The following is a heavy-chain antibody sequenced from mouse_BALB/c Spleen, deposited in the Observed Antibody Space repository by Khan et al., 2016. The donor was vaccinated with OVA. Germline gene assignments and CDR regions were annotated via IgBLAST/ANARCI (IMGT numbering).Heavy chain of an antibody. V-gene: IGHV1S56*01. D-gene: IGHD2-4*01. CDR2: IYPGDDST. CDR1: GYTFTAYD. J-gene: IGHJ4*01. CDR3: AREGLRGVAMDY. Sequence: QVQLKQSGPELVKPGASVKISCKASGYTFTAYDINWVRQRPGQGLEWIGWIYPGDDSTEYNENFRGKATLTADKSSNTASMQLSSLTSEKSAVYFCAREGLRGVAMDYWGQGTSVSVSS.